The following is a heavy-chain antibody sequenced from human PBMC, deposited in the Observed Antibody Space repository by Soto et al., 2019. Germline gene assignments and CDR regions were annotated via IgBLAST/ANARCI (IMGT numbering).Heavy chain of an antibody. J-gene: IGHJ4*02. CDR3: ARDQTTIFGVVISLDY. CDR1: GFTFSSYW. V-gene: IGHV3-7*05. D-gene: IGHD3-3*01. Sequence: GGSLRLSCAASGFTFSSYWMSWVRQAPGKGLEWVANIKQDGSEKYYVDSVKGRFTISRDNAKNSLYLQMNSLRAEDTAVYYCARDQTTIFGVVISLDYWGQGTLVTVSS. CDR2: IKQDGSEK.